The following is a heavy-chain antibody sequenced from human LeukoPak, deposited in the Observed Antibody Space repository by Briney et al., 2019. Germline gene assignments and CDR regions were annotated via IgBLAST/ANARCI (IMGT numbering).Heavy chain of an antibody. Sequence: SETLSLTCAVYGGSFSGYYWSWIRQPPGKGLEWIGEINHSGSTNYNPSLKSRVTISVDTSKNQFSLKLSSVTAADTAVYYCARGYCSGGSCFYCYYYYMDVWGKGTTVTVSS. D-gene: IGHD2-15*01. J-gene: IGHJ6*03. CDR1: GGSFSGYY. CDR3: ARGYCSGGSCFYCYYYYMDV. V-gene: IGHV4-34*01. CDR2: INHSGST.